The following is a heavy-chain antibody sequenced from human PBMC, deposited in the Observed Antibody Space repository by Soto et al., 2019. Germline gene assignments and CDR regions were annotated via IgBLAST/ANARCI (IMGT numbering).Heavy chain of an antibody. CDR1: GYTFTSYG. Sequence: ASVKVSCKASGYTFTSYGISWVRQAPGQGLEWMGWISAYNGNTNYAQKLQGRVTMTTDTSTSTAYMELRSLRSDDTAVYYCARDRRTDITMVRGVHDYWGQGTLVTVYS. D-gene: IGHD3-10*01. CDR3: ARDRRTDITMVRGVHDY. V-gene: IGHV1-18*01. J-gene: IGHJ4*02. CDR2: ISAYNGNT.